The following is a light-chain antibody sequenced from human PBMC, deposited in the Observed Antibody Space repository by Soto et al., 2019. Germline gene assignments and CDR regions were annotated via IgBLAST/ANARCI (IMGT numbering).Light chain of an antibody. CDR1: ISNIGKDT. J-gene: IGLJ2*01. V-gene: IGLV1-44*01. Sequence: QSVLTQPPSVSGTPGLRVNISCSGGISNIGKDTVNWYPQLPGTAPKLLMFNDDKRPSGVPHRFFGARSGTSASLAITGLQFDDGGYYFCSTWDDRLDGWVFGGGTQLTVL. CDR3: STWDDRLDGWV. CDR2: NDD.